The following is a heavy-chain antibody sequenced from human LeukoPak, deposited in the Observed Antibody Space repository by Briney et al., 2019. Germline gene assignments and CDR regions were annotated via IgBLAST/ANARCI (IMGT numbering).Heavy chain of an antibody. CDR2: ISSSGSGI. V-gene: IGHV3-23*01. J-gene: IGHJ3*02. Sequence: PGGSLRLSCAASGFTFSTYAMSWVRQAPGKGLEWVSGISSSGSGIYYADSVRGRFTISRDNSENTLYLQMNSLRAEDTAIYYCAKLAVAGTRGAFDIWGQGTMVTVSS. CDR3: AKLAVAGTRGAFDI. D-gene: IGHD6-19*01. CDR1: GFTFSTYA.